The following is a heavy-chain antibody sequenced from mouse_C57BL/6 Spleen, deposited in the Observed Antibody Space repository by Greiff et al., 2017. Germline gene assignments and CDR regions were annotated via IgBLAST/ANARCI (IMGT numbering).Heavy chain of an antibody. CDR3: ARKSNYVREYFDY. CDR1: GYTFTSYW. V-gene: IGHV1-69*01. D-gene: IGHD2-5*01. J-gene: IGHJ2*01. CDR2: IDPSDSYT. Sequence: QVQLQQPGAELVMPGASVKLSCKASGYTFTSYWMHWVKQRPGQGLEWIGEIDPSDSYTNYNQKFKGKSTLTVDKSSSTAYMQLSSLTSEDSAVYYCARKSNYVREYFDYWGQGTTLTVSS.